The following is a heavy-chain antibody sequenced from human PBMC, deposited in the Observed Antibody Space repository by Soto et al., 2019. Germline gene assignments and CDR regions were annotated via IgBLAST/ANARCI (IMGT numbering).Heavy chain of an antibody. D-gene: IGHD3-3*01. Sequence: QVQLVQSGAEVKKPGSSVKVSCKASGGTFSSYAISWVRQAPGQGLERMGGIIPIFGTANYAQKFQGRVTITADESTSTAYMELSSLRSEDTAVYYCARGDITIFGVAHYYGMDVWGQGTTVTVSS. V-gene: IGHV1-69*12. CDR2: IIPIFGTA. CDR1: GGTFSSYA. J-gene: IGHJ6*02. CDR3: ARGDITIFGVAHYYGMDV.